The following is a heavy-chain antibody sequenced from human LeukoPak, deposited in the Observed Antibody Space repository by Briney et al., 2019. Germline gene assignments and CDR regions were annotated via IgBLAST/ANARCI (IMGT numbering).Heavy chain of an antibody. V-gene: IGHV1-2*02. CDR3: ARPVYCSGGSCYITNAFDI. CDR2: MNPNSGGT. J-gene: IGHJ3*02. Sequence: GASVTVSCKASGYTFTGYYMHWVRQAPGQGLEWMGWMNPNSGGTNYAQKFQGRVTMTRDTSISTAYMELSRLRSDDTAVYYCARPVYCSGGSCYITNAFDIWGQGTMVTVSS. CDR1: GYTFTGYY. D-gene: IGHD2-15*01.